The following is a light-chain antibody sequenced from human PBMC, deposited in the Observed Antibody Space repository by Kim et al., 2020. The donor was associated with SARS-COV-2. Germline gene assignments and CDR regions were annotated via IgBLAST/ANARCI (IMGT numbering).Light chain of an antibody. V-gene: IGKV1-39*01. CDR2: AAS. CDR1: QSISSY. Sequence: ASVGDRVTITCRASQSISSYLNWYQQKPGKAPKLLIYAASSLQSGVPSRFSGSGSGTDFTVTISSLQPEDFATYYCQQSYSTPQYSFGQGTKLEI. J-gene: IGKJ2*03. CDR3: QQSYSTPQYS.